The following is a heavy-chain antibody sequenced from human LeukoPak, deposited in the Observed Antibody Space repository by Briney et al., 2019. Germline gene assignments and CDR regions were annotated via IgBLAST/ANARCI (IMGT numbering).Heavy chain of an antibody. CDR2: FNYGETT. J-gene: IGHJ4*02. D-gene: IGHD6-19*01. V-gene: IGHV4-39*01. CDR3: AKLVVAGLSVDF. Sequence: SETLSLTCTVSGASISSTTYSWGWIRQPPGGGLEWLGCFNYGETTYYNPSLKSRVTISLDTSMNQFSLRLTSVTAADTAVYFCAKLVVAGLSVDFWGQGTLVAVSS. CDR1: GASISSTTYS.